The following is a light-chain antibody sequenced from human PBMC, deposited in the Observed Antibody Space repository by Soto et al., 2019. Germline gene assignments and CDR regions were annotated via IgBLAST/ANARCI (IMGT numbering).Light chain of an antibody. CDR3: SSYTSSRTLV. V-gene: IGLV2-14*01. Sequence: QSALTQPASVFGSPGQSITISCTGTSSDVGNYNYASWYQQHPGKAPKLMIYDVSNQPSGVSNRFSGSKSGNTASLTISGLQAEDEADYYCSSYTSSRTLVFGTGTKVTVL. CDR1: SSDVGNYNY. J-gene: IGLJ1*01. CDR2: DVS.